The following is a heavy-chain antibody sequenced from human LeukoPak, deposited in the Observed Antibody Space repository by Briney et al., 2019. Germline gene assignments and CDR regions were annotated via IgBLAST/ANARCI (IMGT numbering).Heavy chain of an antibody. CDR2: INSDGSRT. CDR1: GFTLSSYW. CDR3: ARDPDLSGYSFFDY. D-gene: IGHD3-22*01. Sequence: QPGGSLRLSCAASGFTLSSYWMHCVRQAPGEGVWWVSRINSDGSRTSYADSGKGRFTISRDNVKNTLYLQMDSLRAEDTAVYYCARDPDLSGYSFFDYWGQGTLVTVSS. V-gene: IGHV3-74*01. J-gene: IGHJ4*02.